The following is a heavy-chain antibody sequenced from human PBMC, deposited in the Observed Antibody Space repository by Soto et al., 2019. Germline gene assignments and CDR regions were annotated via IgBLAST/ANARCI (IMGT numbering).Heavy chain of an antibody. CDR1: GFTFSSYS. Sequence: PGGSLRLSCAASGFTFSSYSMNWVRQAPGKGLEWVSSISSSSSYIYYADSVKGRFTISRDNAKNSLYLQMNSLRAEDTAVYYCARWARSSSSGYFDYWGQGTLVTVSS. D-gene: IGHD6-6*01. J-gene: IGHJ4*02. V-gene: IGHV3-21*01. CDR3: ARWARSSSSGYFDY. CDR2: ISSSSSYI.